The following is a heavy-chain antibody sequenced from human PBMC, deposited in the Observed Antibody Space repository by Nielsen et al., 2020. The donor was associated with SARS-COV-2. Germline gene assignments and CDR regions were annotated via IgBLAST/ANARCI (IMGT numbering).Heavy chain of an antibody. CDR2: ISYDGSNK. CDR3: ARGGFAAALAFDI. CDR1: GFTFSSYA. D-gene: IGHD6-13*01. Sequence: GGSLRLSCAAPGFTFSSYAMHWVRQAPGKGLEWVAVISYDGSNKYYADSVKGRFTISRDNSKNTLYLQMNSLRAEDTAVYYCARGGFAAALAFDIWGQGTMVTVSS. J-gene: IGHJ3*02. V-gene: IGHV3-30-3*01.